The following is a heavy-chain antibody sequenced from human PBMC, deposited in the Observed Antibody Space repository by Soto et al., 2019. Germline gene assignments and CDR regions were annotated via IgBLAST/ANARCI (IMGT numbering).Heavy chain of an antibody. CDR1: GFTFSSYS. D-gene: IGHD2-8*01. CDR3: ASYCTNGVCPPDYYYDGMDV. Sequence: EVQLVESGGGLVKPGGSLRLSCAASGFTFSSYSMNWVRQAPGKGLEWVSSISSSSSYIYYADSVKGRFTISRDNAKNSLYLQMNSLRAEDTAVYYCASYCTNGVCPPDYYYDGMDVW. J-gene: IGHJ6*01. V-gene: IGHV3-21*01. CDR2: ISSSSSYI.